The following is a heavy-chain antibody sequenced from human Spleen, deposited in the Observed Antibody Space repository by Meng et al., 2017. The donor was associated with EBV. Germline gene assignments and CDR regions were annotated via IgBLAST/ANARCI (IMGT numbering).Heavy chain of an antibody. D-gene: IGHD3-3*01. J-gene: IGHJ4*02. CDR3: ARSIDFWSGPLDY. CDR1: GDSFNNYA. Sequence: GRLVQLGAEVKKSGSPVMASCKASGDSFNNYAMNWVRQAPGQGLEWMGGIIPLFGTPNYAQKFQGRVTITADESTTTAYMELNSLRSDDTAVYYCARSIDFWSGPLDYWGQGTLVTVSS. CDR2: IIPLFGTP. V-gene: IGHV1-69*01.